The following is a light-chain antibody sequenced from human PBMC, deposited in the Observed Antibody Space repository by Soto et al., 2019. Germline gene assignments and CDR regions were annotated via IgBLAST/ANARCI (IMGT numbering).Light chain of an antibody. CDR2: KAS. Sequence: DIPMTQSPSTLSASVGDRVIITCRATQSINTWLAWYQQKPGKAPKLLIYKASTLDSAVPSRFSGSGSGTEFTLTIRSLQPDDFATYYCQQYKSVSLLTFGGGTKVEIK. CDR1: QSINTW. CDR3: QQYKSVSLLT. V-gene: IGKV1-5*03. J-gene: IGKJ4*01.